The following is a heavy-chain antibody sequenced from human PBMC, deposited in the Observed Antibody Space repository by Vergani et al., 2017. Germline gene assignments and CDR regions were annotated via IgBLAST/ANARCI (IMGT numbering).Heavy chain of an antibody. CDR2: ISWNSGSI. CDR3: AKDQWYSGSPGAFDI. D-gene: IGHD1-26*01. J-gene: IGHJ3*02. CDR1: GFTFDDYA. V-gene: IGHV3-9*01. Sequence: EVQLVESGGGLVQPGRSLRLSCAASGFTFDDYAMHWVRQAPGKGLERVSGISWNSGSIGYADSVKGRFTISRDNAKNSLYLQMNSLRAEDTALYYCAKDQWYSGSPGAFDIWGQGTMVTVSS.